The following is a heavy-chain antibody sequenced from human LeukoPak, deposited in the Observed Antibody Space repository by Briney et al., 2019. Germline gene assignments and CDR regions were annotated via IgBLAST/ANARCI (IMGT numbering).Heavy chain of an antibody. CDR2: IIPIFGTA. J-gene: IGHJ6*02. V-gene: IGHV1-69*13. Sequence: GASVKVSCKASGGNLSSYAISWVRQAPGQGPEWMGGIIPIFGTANYAQKFQGRVTITADESTSTAYVELSSLRSEDTAVYYCAIGRYDSSGYYYVGDYYYGMDVWGQGTTVTVSS. CDR1: GGNLSSYA. CDR3: AIGRYDSSGYYYVGDYYYGMDV. D-gene: IGHD3-22*01.